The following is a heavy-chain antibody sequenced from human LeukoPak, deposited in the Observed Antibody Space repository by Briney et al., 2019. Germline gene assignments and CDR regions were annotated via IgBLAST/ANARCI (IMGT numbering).Heavy chain of an antibody. Sequence: SETLSLTCAVYGGFFSVYYWTWIRQSPGEGLEWIGVIKHSGSTNYDPSLKSRVIISVDTSKNQFSLKLSSVTAADTAVYYCARVRELGVDVRPFDIWGQGTMVTVSS. CDR3: ARVRELGVDVRPFDI. CDR1: GGFFSVYY. V-gene: IGHV4-34*01. D-gene: IGHD3-10*02. CDR2: IKHSGST. J-gene: IGHJ3*02.